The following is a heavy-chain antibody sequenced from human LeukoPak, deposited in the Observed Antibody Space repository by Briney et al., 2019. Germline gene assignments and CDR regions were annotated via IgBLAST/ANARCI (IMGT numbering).Heavy chain of an antibody. V-gene: IGHV3-73*01. J-gene: IGHJ4*02. D-gene: IGHD2-2*01. CDR3: TRLSDCSSTSCFDY. Sequence: GGSLRLSCAASGFTFSGSAMHWVPQASGKGLEWVGRIRSKANSYATAYAASVKGRFTISRDDSKNTAYLQMNSLKTEDTAVYYCTRLSDCSSTSCFDYWGQGTLVTVSS. CDR2: IRSKANSYAT. CDR1: GFTFSGSA.